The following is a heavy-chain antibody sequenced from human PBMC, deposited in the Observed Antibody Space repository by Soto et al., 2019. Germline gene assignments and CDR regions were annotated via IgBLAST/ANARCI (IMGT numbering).Heavy chain of an antibody. CDR2: IKQDGSEK. V-gene: IGHV3-7*03. CDR1: GFTFSSYW. Sequence: GGSLRLSCAASGFTFSSYWMSWVRQAPGKGLEWVANIKQDGSEKYYVDSVKGRFTISRDNAKNSLYLQMNSLRAEDTAVYYCARVVSSSGWSWFDPWGQGTLVTVPS. D-gene: IGHD6-19*01. CDR3: ARVVSSSGWSWFDP. J-gene: IGHJ5*02.